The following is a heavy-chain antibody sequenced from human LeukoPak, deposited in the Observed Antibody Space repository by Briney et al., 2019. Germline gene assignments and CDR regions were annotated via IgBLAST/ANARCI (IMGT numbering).Heavy chain of an antibody. CDR1: GYTFTGYY. CDR2: INPSGGST. V-gene: IGHV1-46*01. CDR3: ARDQWGWNWFDP. Sequence: ASVKVSCKASGYTFTGYYMHWVRQAPGQGLEWMGIINPSGGSTSYAQKFQGRVTMTRDTSTSTVYMELSSLRSEDTAVYYCARDQWGWNWFDPWGQGTLVTVSS. J-gene: IGHJ5*02. D-gene: IGHD7-27*01.